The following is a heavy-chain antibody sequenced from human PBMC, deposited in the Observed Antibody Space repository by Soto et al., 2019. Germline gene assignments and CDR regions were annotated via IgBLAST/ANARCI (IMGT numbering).Heavy chain of an antibody. CDR1: GYTFTGYY. D-gene: IGHD6-13*01. J-gene: IGHJ4*02. CDR3: AFNYRIAAADYYFDY. V-gene: IGHV1-2*04. CDR2: INPNSGGT. Sequence: GASVKVSCKASGYTFTGYYMHWVRQAPGQGLEWMGWINPNSGGTNYAQKFQGWVTMTRDTSICTAYMELSRLRSDDTAVYYCAFNYRIAAADYYFDYWGQRTLVTVSS.